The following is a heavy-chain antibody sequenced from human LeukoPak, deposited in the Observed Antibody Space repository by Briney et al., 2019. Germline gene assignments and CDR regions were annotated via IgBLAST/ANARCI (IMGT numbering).Heavy chain of an antibody. D-gene: IGHD7-27*01. Sequence: SETLSLTCTVSGVSIRSHYWIWIRQPPGKGLEWIGHISYSGSTIYNPSLKSRVTILPDTSKNQFSLRLRSVTAADTAVYYCARDGEGDEGWDYWGQGTLVTVSS. J-gene: IGHJ4*02. V-gene: IGHV4-59*11. CDR1: GVSIRSHY. CDR2: ISYSGST. CDR3: ARDGEGDEGWDY.